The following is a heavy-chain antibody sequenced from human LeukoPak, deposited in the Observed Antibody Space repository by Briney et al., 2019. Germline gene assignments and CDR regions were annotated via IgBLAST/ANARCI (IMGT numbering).Heavy chain of an antibody. CDR2: ISGSGGST. CDR1: GFTFSSYA. V-gene: IGHV3-23*01. CDR3: AKGAFGFKRVPNFDY. J-gene: IGHJ4*02. Sequence: GGSLRLSCAASGFTFSSYAMSWVRQAPGEGLEWVSAISGSGGSTYYADSVKGRFTISRDNSKNTLYLQMNSLRAEDTAVYYCAKGAFGFKRVPNFDYWGQGTLVTVSS. D-gene: IGHD3-10*01.